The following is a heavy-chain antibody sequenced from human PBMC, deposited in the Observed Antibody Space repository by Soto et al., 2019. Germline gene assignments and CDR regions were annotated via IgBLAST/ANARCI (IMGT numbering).Heavy chain of an antibody. CDR2: IWYDGSNK. J-gene: IGHJ4*02. Sequence: WGSLRLSCAASGFTFSSYGMHWVRQAPGKGLEWVAVIWYDGSNKYYADSVKGRFTISRDNSKNTLYLQMNSLRAEDTAVYYCARDRRQQLVAFFDYWGQGTLVTVSS. CDR3: ARDRRQQLVAFFDY. D-gene: IGHD6-13*01. CDR1: GFTFSSYG. V-gene: IGHV3-33*01.